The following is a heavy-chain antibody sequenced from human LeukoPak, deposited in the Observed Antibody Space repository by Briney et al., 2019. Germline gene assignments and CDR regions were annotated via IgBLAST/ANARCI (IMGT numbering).Heavy chain of an antibody. J-gene: IGHJ4*02. CDR3: ARAMLWFGEQPFDY. V-gene: IGHV1-46*01. CDR1: GYTFTSNY. CDR2: ISPSGGST. D-gene: IGHD3-10*01. Sequence: WASVKVSCKAFGYTFTSNYMHWVRQAPGQGPEWMGVISPSGGSTTYAQKFQGRVTLTRDMSTSTDYLELSSLRSEDMAVYYCARAMLWFGEQPFDYWGQGTLVTVSS.